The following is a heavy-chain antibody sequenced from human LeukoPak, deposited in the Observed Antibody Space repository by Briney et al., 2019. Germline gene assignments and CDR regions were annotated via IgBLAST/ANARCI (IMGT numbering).Heavy chain of an antibody. CDR3: ARRGGSGYDWADGFDI. Sequence: PGGSLRPSCAASGFTFRNYGIHWVRQAPGKGLKWVAVISYDGSNQYYADSLKGRFTISRDNSKNTLYLQMNSLRAEDTAVYYCARRGGSGYDWADGFDIWGQGTRVTVSS. CDR2: ISYDGSNQ. J-gene: IGHJ3*02. CDR1: GFTFRNYG. V-gene: IGHV3-30*03. D-gene: IGHD5-12*01.